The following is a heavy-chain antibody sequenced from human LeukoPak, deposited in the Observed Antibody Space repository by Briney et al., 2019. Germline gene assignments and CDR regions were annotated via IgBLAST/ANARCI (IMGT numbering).Heavy chain of an antibody. D-gene: IGHD4-17*01. CDR3: ATYYGDYAYFYY. CDR2: IIPIFGTA. V-gene: IGHV1-69*01. CDR1: GGTFSSYA. J-gene: IGHJ4*02. Sequence: SVKVSCKASGGTFSSYAISWVRQAPGQGLEWMGGIIPIFGTANYAQKFQGRVTITADESTSTAYMELSSLRSEDTAVYYCATYYGDYAYFYYWGQGTLVTVSS.